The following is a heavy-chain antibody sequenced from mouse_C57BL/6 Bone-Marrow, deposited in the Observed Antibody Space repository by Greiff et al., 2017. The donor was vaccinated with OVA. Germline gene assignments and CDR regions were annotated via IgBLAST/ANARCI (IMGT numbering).Heavy chain of an antibody. Sequence: VQLQQPVAELVRPGASVKLSCTASGFTITNSYMHWVKQRPEQGLEWIGRIDPANGNTKYAPKFQGKATITADTSSNTAYLQLISLTSEDTAIYYCASHCYGSSADGDYWGQGTTLTVSS. D-gene: IGHD1-1*01. CDR2: IDPANGNT. J-gene: IGHJ2*01. CDR1: GFTITNSY. CDR3: ASHCYGSSADGDY. V-gene: IGHV14-3*01.